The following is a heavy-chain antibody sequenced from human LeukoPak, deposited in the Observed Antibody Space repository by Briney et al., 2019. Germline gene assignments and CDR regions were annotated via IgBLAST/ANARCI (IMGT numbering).Heavy chain of an antibody. J-gene: IGHJ6*03. V-gene: IGHV3-74*01. CDR3: ARVFYYYYMDV. Sequence: PGGSLRLSCAASGFTFSSYWMHWVRQAPGRGLLWVSRINIDGSATYYADSVKGRFTVSRDNAKNSLYLQMNSLRAEDTAVYYCARVFYYYYMDVWGKGTTVTISS. CDR2: INIDGSAT. CDR1: GFTFSSYW.